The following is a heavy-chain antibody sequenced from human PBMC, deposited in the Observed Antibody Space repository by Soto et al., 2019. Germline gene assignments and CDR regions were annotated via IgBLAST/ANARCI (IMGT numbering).Heavy chain of an antibody. Sequence: GGSLRLSCAASGFTVSSNYMSWVRQAPGKGLEWVSVIYSGGSTYYADSVKGRFTISRDNSKNTLYLQMNSLRAEDTAVYYCARSSSRKDYAFDIWGQGTMVTVSS. V-gene: IGHV3-66*01. J-gene: IGHJ3*02. CDR1: GFTVSSNY. CDR2: IYSGGST. CDR3: ARSSSRKDYAFDI.